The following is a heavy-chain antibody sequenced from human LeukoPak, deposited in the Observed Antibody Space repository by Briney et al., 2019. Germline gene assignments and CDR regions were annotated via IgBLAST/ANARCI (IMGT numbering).Heavy chain of an antibody. Sequence: GGSLRLSCAASGFTFSSYSMNWVRQAPGKGLEWVSAISGNGGSTFYADSVKGRFTISRDNSKNTLYLQMNSLRAEDTAVYYCARESGSGWNDYWGQGTLVTVSS. J-gene: IGHJ4*02. CDR2: ISGNGGST. CDR3: ARESGSGWNDY. V-gene: IGHV3-23*01. CDR1: GFTFSSYS. D-gene: IGHD6-19*01.